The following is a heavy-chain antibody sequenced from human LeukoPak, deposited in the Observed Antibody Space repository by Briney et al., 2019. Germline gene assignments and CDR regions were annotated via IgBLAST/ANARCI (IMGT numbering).Heavy chain of an antibody. CDR2: IGTAGDT. CDR3: ARAGYTYVFDY. D-gene: IGHD5-18*01. Sequence: GSLRLSCTASGFTFSNYGMHWVRQATGKGLEWVSTIGTAGDTYYPASVKGRFTISRENAKNSLYLEMTSLRAGDTAVYYCARAGYTYVFDYWGQGTLVTVSS. J-gene: IGHJ4*02. V-gene: IGHV3-13*04. CDR1: GFTFSNYG.